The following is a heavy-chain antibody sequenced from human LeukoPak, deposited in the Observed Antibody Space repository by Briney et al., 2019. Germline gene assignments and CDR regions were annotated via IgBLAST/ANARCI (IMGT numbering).Heavy chain of an antibody. Sequence: ASVKVSCKASGYIFTSYGISWVRQAPGQGLEWMGWLSTYNGNTNYAQKLQGRVTITADEPTSTAYMELSSLRSEDTAVYYCARGGFLGYCSSTSCYEMEDYWGQGTLVTVS. D-gene: IGHD2-2*01. CDR1: GYIFTSYG. V-gene: IGHV1-18*01. CDR2: LSTYNGNT. CDR3: ARGGFLGYCSSTSCYEMEDY. J-gene: IGHJ4*02.